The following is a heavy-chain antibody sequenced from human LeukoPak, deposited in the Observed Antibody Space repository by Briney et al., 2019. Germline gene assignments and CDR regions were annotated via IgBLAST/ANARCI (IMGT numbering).Heavy chain of an antibody. CDR1: GYTFNYHA. J-gene: IGHJ6*02. CDR3: ARGDYFVGADV. Sequence: ASVKVSCKASGYTFNYHAMNWVRQAPGQGPEWMGWISTNSETPAYAQGFTGRFVFSLDRSVSTAYLQIISLKVEDTAVYYCARGDYFVGADVWGQGTTVAVSS. CDR2: ISTNSETP. V-gene: IGHV7-4-1*02. D-gene: IGHD2/OR15-2a*01.